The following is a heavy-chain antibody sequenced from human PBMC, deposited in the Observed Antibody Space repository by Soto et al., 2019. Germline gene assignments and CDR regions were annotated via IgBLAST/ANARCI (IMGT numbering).Heavy chain of an antibody. J-gene: IGHJ4*02. D-gene: IGHD3-3*01. CDR1: GFTFDDYA. CDR2: ISWNSGSI. Sequence: EVQLVDSGGGFVQPGRSPRLSCAASGFTFDDYAMTWVRQAPGKGLAWVSGISWNSGSIGYADSVKGRFTISRDNAKNSLYLQMNSLRAEDTALYFCAASEWLSPYYFDYWGQGTLVTVSS. CDR3: AASEWLSPYYFDY. V-gene: IGHV3-9*01.